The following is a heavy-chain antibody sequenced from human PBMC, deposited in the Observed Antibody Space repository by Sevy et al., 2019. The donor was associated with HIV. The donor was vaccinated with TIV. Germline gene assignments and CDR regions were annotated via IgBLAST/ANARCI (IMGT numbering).Heavy chain of an antibody. J-gene: IGHJ4*02. D-gene: IGHD1-26*01. CDR3: XXXXXXXXXXXXXSVFDY. CDR2: IQNSGST. V-gene: IGHV4-59*01. CDR1: GDSISGYF. Sequence: SETLSLTCTISGDSISGYFWSWIRQPPGKGLEWIGYIQNSGSTNYNPSLKSRVTISVDTSNNQFSLKVSSVTAADTXXXXXXXXXXXXXXXXXXSVFDYWGQGKLVTVSS.